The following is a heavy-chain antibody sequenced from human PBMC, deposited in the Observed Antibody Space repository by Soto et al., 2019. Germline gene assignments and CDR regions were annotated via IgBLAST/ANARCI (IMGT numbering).Heavy chain of an antibody. CDR3: ARLAGTLPYYYYGMDV. V-gene: IGHV4-59*08. CDR1: GGSISSYY. D-gene: IGHD6-13*01. CDR2: IYYSGST. J-gene: IGHJ6*02. Sequence: SETLSLTCTVSGGSISSYYWSWIRQPPGKGLEWIGYIYYSGSTNYNPSLKSRVTISVDTSKNQFSLKLSSATAADTAVYYCARLAGTLPYYYYGMDVWGQGTTVTVSS.